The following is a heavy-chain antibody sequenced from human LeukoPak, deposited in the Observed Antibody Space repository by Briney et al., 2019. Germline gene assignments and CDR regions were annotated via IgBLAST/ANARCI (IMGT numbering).Heavy chain of an antibody. CDR1: GFTFSSYS. CDR2: ISSSSSYI. D-gene: IGHD5-18*01. V-gene: IGHV3-21*01. CDR3: ARGYSYGYGDLDY. Sequence: GGSLRLSCAPSGFTFSSYSMNGVRQAPGKGLEWVSSISSSSSYIYYADSVKGRFTISRDNAKNSLYLQMNSLRAEDTAVYYCARGYSYGYGDLDYWGQGTLVTVSS. J-gene: IGHJ4*02.